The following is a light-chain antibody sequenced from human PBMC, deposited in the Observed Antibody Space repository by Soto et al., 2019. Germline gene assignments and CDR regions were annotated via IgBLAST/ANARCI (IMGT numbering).Light chain of an antibody. J-gene: IGKJ1*01. Sequence: EIVLTQSPDTLSLSPGERATLSCRAIQSVSSNNLVWYQQKVGQAPRLLIYGASSRATGIPDRFSGSGSGTDFTLSISRLETEDFAVYYCQQYGNSLWTSGQGTKVEIK. CDR1: QSVSSNN. V-gene: IGKV3-20*01. CDR3: QQYGNSLWT. CDR2: GAS.